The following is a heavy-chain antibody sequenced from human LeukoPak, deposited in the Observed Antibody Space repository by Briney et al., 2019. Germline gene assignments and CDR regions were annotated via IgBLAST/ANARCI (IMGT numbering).Heavy chain of an antibody. J-gene: IGHJ4*02. CDR1: GYSFTSYW. CDR2: IFPVDSDT. D-gene: IGHD5-18*01. V-gene: IGHV5-51*01. CDR3: ASGYSYGHFDY. Sequence: GESLKISCKGSGYSFTSYWIGWVRQMPGKGLEWMGIIFPVDSDTRYRPSFQGQVAISAVKSISIAYLQSSSLKASDTAMYYCASGYSYGHFDYWVQGTLVTVSS.